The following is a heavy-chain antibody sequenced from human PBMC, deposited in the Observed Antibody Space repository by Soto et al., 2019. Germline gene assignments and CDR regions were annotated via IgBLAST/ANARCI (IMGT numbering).Heavy chain of an antibody. CDR3: ARGFCSGGSCFLFDY. D-gene: IGHD2-15*01. Sequence: HPGGSLRLSCAASGFTFSSSAMNWVRQAPGKGLEWLSYISSTSSTIYYADSVKGRFTVSRDNAKNSLYLQMNSLRDEDTAVYFCARGFCSGGSCFLFDYWGQGTLVTVS. CDR1: GFTFSSSA. V-gene: IGHV3-48*02. CDR2: ISSTSSTI. J-gene: IGHJ4*01.